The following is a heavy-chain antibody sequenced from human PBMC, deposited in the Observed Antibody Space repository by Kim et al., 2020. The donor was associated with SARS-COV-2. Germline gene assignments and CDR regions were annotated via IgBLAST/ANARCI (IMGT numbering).Heavy chain of an antibody. J-gene: IGHJ4*02. CDR2: TYYRSKWYN. CDR3: ARDRPYCSGGSCYAELGY. Sequence: SQTLSLTCAISGDSVSSNSAAWNWIRQSPSRGLEWLGRTYYRSKWYNDYAVSVKSRITINPDTSKNQFSLQLNSVTPEDTAVYYCARDRPYCSGGSCYAELGYWGQGTLVTVSS. V-gene: IGHV6-1*01. CDR1: GDSVSSNSAA. D-gene: IGHD2-15*01.